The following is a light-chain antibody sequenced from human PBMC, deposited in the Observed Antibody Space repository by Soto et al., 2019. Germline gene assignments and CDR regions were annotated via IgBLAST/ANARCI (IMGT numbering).Light chain of an antibody. Sequence: DIPMTQSPSSLSASVGDRVTITCQASQDITNNLIWYQQKPGKAPKLLIYDASTLQTGVPSRFSGSGSGSDFILTISSLQPEDIATYFCQQCYNVPLTFGGGTTVEIQ. CDR3: QQCYNVPLT. CDR2: DAS. J-gene: IGKJ4*01. V-gene: IGKV1-33*01. CDR1: QDITNN.